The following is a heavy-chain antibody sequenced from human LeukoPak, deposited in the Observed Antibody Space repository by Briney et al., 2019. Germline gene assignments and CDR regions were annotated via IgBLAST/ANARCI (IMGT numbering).Heavy chain of an antibody. D-gene: IGHD3-22*01. CDR3: ARVSDSSGSPYFDY. Sequence: SETLSLTCTVSGGSISSSSYYWGWIRQPPGKGLEWIGYIYYSGSTNYNPSLKSRVTISVDTSKNQFSLKLSSVTAADTAVYYCARVSDSSGSPYFDYWGQGTLVTVSS. CDR2: IYYSGST. V-gene: IGHV4-61*05. J-gene: IGHJ4*02. CDR1: GGSISSSSYY.